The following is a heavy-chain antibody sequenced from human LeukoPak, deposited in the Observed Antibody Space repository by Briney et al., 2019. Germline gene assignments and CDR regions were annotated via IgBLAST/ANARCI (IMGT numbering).Heavy chain of an antibody. J-gene: IGHJ4*02. Sequence: PSETLSLTCIVSGGSISSYYWSYIRQPVGKGLEWIWRISTNGVTNYNPSLKRRVTMSLDTSKNQFSLKLTSATAADTAVYYCAREESAKVGTMIYWGQGTLVTVSS. V-gene: IGHV4-4*07. D-gene: IGHD1-7*01. CDR3: AREESAKVGTMIY. CDR2: ISTNGVT. CDR1: GGSISSYY.